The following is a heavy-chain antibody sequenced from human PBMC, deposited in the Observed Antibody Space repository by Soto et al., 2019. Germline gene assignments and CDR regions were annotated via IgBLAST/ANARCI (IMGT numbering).Heavy chain of an antibody. Sequence: ASVKVSCKASGYTFTSYGISWVRQAPGQGLEWMGWISAYNGNTNYAQKLQGRVTMTTDTSTSTAYMELRSLRPDDTAVYYCAKYYYGSGSYSGFDYWGQGTLVTVSS. J-gene: IGHJ4*02. CDR3: AKYYYGSGSYSGFDY. CDR2: ISAYNGNT. CDR1: GYTFTSYG. V-gene: IGHV1-18*01. D-gene: IGHD3-10*01.